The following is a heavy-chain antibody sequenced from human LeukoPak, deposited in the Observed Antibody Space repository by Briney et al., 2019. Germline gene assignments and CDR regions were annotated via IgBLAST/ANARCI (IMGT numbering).Heavy chain of an antibody. CDR3: ARSIDYYDSSGPDY. CDR1: GGSISSSTYY. Sequence: PSETLSLTCTVSGGSISSSTYYWGWIRQPPGKGLEWIGSIYYSGSTNYNPSLKSRVTMSVDTSKNQFSLKLSSVTAADTAVYYCARSIDYYDSSGPDYWGQGTLVTVSS. D-gene: IGHD3-22*01. J-gene: IGHJ4*02. CDR2: IYYSGST. V-gene: IGHV4-39*07.